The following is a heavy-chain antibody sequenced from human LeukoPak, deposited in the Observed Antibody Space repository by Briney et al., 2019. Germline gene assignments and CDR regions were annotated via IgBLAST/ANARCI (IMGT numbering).Heavy chain of an antibody. J-gene: IGHJ4*02. CDR3: AKDPVY. CDR2: ISYDGSNK. Sequence: GGSLRLSCAASGFTFSSYGMHWVRQAPGKGLEWVAVISYDGSNKYYADSVKGRFTISRDNCKNTLYLQMNSLRAEDTAVYYCAKDPVYWGQGTLVTVSS. V-gene: IGHV3-30*18. CDR1: GFTFSSYG.